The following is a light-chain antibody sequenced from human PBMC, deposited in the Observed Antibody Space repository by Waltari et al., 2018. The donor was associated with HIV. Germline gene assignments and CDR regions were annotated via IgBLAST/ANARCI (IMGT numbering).Light chain of an antibody. V-gene: IGKV4-1*01. Sequence: DIVMTQSPDSLAVSLGERATIKCKTSQSIFYNSNNKKYLAWYQQKPGQPPKLLIYWASTRESGVPDRFSGSGSGTYFTLTISSLQAEDVAVYYCQQYFTSPVTFGQGTKLEIK. J-gene: IGKJ2*01. CDR1: QSIFYNSNNKKY. CDR2: WAS. CDR3: QQYFTSPVT.